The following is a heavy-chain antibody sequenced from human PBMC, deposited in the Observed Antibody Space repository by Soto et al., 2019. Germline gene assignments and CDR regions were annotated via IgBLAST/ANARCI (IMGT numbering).Heavy chain of an antibody. J-gene: IGHJ4*02. Sequence: EVQLVESGGGLVQSGGSLRLSCAASGFTFSSYWMHWVRQAPGKGLVWVSRIKGDGISTNYADSVKGRLTISRDNAKDTVFLQMYGLRADDTAVYYCARGAMGTYYNDYWGQGTLVTVSS. CDR1: GFTFSSYW. CDR2: IKGDGIST. D-gene: IGHD3-10*01. V-gene: IGHV3-74*01. CDR3: ARGAMGTYYNDY.